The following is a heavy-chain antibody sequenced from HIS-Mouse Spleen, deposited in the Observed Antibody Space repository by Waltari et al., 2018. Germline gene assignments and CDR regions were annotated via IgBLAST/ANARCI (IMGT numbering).Heavy chain of an antibody. CDR3: ARIGSHRRGYSYGYWFDP. D-gene: IGHD5-18*01. Sequence: QVQLVQSGAEVKKPGASVKVSCKASGYTFTSYDINWVRQATGQGREWMGWMNPNSGNTGYAQKFQGRVTMTRNTSISTAYMEPSSLRSEDTAGYYCARIGSHRRGYSYGYWFDPWGQGTLVTVSS. J-gene: IGHJ5*02. CDR1: GYTFTSYD. V-gene: IGHV1-8*01. CDR2: MNPNSGNT.